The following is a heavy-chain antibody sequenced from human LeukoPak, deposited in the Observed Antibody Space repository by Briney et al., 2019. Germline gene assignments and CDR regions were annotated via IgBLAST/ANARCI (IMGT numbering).Heavy chain of an antibody. CDR3: ARVPLEYCSSTSCYVGYFQH. V-gene: IGHV1-69*13. CDR1: GYTFTSYG. J-gene: IGHJ1*01. CDR2: IIPIFGTA. D-gene: IGHD2-2*01. Sequence: SVKVSCKASGYTFTSYGISWVRQAPGQGLEWMGGIIPIFGTANYAQKFQGRVTITADESTSTAYMEPSSLRSEDTAVYYCARVPLEYCSSTSCYVGYFQHWGQGTLVTVSS.